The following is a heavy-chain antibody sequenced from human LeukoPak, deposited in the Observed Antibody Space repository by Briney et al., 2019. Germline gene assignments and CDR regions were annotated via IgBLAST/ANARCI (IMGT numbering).Heavy chain of an antibody. CDR1: GFSFSRYW. J-gene: IGHJ3*02. Sequence: GGCLRLSCAATGFSFSRYWLSWVRQAPGGGLEWVANINHNGSENKYVDSVEGRFTSSRDNAKNSLFLQMNSLRAEDTAVYYCARYLRSVNRYDVFDIWGLGTMVTVSS. D-gene: IGHD1-14*01. CDR3: ARYLRSVNRYDVFDI. V-gene: IGHV3-7*03. CDR2: INHNGSEN.